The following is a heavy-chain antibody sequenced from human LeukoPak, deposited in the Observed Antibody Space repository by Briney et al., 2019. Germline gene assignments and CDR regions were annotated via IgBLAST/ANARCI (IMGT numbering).Heavy chain of an antibody. D-gene: IGHD2-21*01. CDR3: ARGAHIGFDV. CDR2: IGKTGDT. V-gene: IGHV3-13*04. CDR1: GLTFSTFD. J-gene: IGHJ3*01. Sequence: GGSLRLSCAASGLTFSTFDFHWVRQTTGKGLEWVSGIGKTGDTYYAGSVKGRFTISRENAKDSVYLQMNSLRIGDTAVYCCARGAHIGFDVWGQGTMVTVSS.